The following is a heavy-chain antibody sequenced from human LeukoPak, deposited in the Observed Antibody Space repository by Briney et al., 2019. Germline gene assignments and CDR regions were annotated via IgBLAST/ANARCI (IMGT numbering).Heavy chain of an antibody. D-gene: IGHD3-10*01. Sequence: SETLSLTCAVYGGSFSGYYWSWIRQLPGKGLEWTGEINHNGSTNYNPSLKSRVTISVDTSKNQFALKLSSVTAADTAVYYCASDYYGSGSYSWGQGTLVTVSS. V-gene: IGHV4-34*01. CDR2: INHNGST. CDR1: GGSFSGYY. J-gene: IGHJ4*02. CDR3: ASDYYGSGSYS.